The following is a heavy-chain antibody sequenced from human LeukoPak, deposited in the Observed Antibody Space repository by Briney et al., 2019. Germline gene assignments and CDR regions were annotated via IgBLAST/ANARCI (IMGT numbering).Heavy chain of an antibody. V-gene: IGHV3-30*18. Sequence: GGSLRLSCAASGFTFSSYGMHWVRQAPGKGLEWVAVISYDGSNKYYADSVKGRFTISRDNSKNPLYLQMNSLRAEDTAVYYCAKPMPAVAGNHYFDYWGQGTLVTVSS. J-gene: IGHJ4*02. CDR1: GFTFSSYG. CDR2: ISYDGSNK. CDR3: AKPMPAVAGNHYFDY. D-gene: IGHD6-19*01.